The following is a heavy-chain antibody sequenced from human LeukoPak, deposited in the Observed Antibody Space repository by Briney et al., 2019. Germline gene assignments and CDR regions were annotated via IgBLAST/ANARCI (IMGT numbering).Heavy chain of an antibody. V-gene: IGHV3-23*01. Sequence: PGGSLRLSCAASGFAFGVHAMSWVPQAPGKGPEWVATIGSGADLFYAESVKGRFTISRDDPRNTLWLQMNSLRAEDTALYYCAKDWTPHNRVYDCFDFWGQGTQVTVSS. J-gene: IGHJ4*02. CDR2: IGSGADL. CDR3: AKDWTPHNRVYDCFDF. D-gene: IGHD3-16*01. CDR1: GFAFGVHA.